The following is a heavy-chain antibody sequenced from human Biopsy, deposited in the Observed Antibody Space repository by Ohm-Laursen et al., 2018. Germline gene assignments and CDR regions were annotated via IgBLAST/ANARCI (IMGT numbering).Heavy chain of an antibody. CDR1: GKTFSDYQ. V-gene: IGHV4-34*08. Sequence: SQTLSLTCAVFGKTFSDYQLSWIRQPPGKGLEWIGQINQAGTTNYNPSLKSRVSISADASKYEFSLRLTSVTAADTAVYLCGNEVHGRDYWGLGAQVTVSS. J-gene: IGHJ4*02. D-gene: IGHD2-15*01. CDR2: INQAGTT. CDR3: GNEVHGRDY.